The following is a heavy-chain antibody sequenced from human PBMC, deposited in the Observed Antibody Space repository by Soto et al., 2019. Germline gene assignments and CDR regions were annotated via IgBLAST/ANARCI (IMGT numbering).Heavy chain of an antibody. CDR3: AHPRGYGVFDAVDI. CDR2: ISSSGEST. D-gene: IGHD4-17*01. CDR1: GFIFTTYA. Sequence: EMQLLETGVGLVQPGGSLSLSCATSGFIFTTYAMNWVRQAPGKGLEWVSAISSSGESTFYAESVRGRFTISRDNSLSTLYLQMRSLRPEDTAVYYCAHPRGYGVFDAVDIWGQGTMVTVSS. V-gene: IGHV3-23*01. J-gene: IGHJ3*02.